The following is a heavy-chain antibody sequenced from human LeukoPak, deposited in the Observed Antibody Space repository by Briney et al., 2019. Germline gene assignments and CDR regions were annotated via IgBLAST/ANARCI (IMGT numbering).Heavy chain of an antibody. CDR2: INSDGFST. CDR1: GFTFNSYA. V-gene: IGHV3-74*01. J-gene: IGHJ4*02. D-gene: IGHD3-10*01. Sequence: GGSLRLSCAASGFTFNSYAMTWVRQAPGKGLVWVSRINSDGFSTTYADSVKGRFTISRDNAKNTLYLQMNSLRAEDTALYYCARYRSGSYFDYWGQGTLVTVSS. CDR3: ARYRSGSYFDY.